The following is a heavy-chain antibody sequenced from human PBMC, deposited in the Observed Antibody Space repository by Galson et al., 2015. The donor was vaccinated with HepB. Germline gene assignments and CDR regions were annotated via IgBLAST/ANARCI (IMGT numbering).Heavy chain of an antibody. J-gene: IGHJ4*02. V-gene: IGHV3-53*01. CDR1: GFTVSENY. CDR3: ATSSYAPRPGY. CDR2: LYTRGTT. D-gene: IGHD6-6*01. Sequence: SLRLSCAASGFTVSENYMSWVRQAPGKGLEWVSVLYTRGTTYYSDSVRGRFTISRDNSKNSLYLQMNSLRAEDSAVYYCATSSYAPRPGYWGQGTLVTVSS.